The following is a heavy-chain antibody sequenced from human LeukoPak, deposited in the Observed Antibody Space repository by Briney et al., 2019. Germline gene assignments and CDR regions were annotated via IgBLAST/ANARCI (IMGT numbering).Heavy chain of an antibody. J-gene: IGHJ4*02. CDR2: IYPGDSDT. Sequence: GESLKISCKGSGYRFSSYWIGWVRQMPGKGLEWMGIIYPGDSDTRYSPSFQGQVTISADKSISTAYLQWSSLKASDTAMYYCARQLGYASYDFDYWGQGTLVTVSS. D-gene: IGHD3-16*01. CDR3: ARQLGYASYDFDY. CDR1: GYRFSSYW. V-gene: IGHV5-51*01.